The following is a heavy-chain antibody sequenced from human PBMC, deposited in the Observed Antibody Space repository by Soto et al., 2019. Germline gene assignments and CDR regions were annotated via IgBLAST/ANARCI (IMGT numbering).Heavy chain of an antibody. Sequence: MALSYAVSPSSLRSSNCWGWLCLPPGKGLGWIGEIYHSGSTNYNQYLKSRVTISVDKSKNQFSLKLSSVTAADTAVYYCARSIAVAGKLDYWGQGTLVTVSS. CDR2: IYHSGST. D-gene: IGHD6-19*01. J-gene: IGHJ4*02. CDR3: ARSIAVAGKLDY. V-gene: IGHV4-4*02. CDR1: PSSLRSSNC.